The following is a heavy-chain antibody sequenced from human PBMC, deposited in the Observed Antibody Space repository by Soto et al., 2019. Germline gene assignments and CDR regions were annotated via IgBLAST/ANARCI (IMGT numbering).Heavy chain of an antibody. D-gene: IGHD1-26*01. Sequence: GGSLRLSCAASGFTFSSYNMNWVRQAPGKGLEWVSSISSSSSYIYYADSVKGRFTISRDNAKNSLYLQMNSLRAEDTAVYYCASTRRVGYYNYYYYCVMDFWAQGTTVIGSS. V-gene: IGHV3-21*01. CDR3: ASTRRVGYYNYYYYCVMDF. J-gene: IGHJ6*02. CDR1: GFTFSSYN. CDR2: ISSSSSYI.